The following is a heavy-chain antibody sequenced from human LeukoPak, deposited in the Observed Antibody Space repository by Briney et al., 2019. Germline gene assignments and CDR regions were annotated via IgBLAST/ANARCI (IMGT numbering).Heavy chain of an antibody. V-gene: IGHV3-74*01. Sequence: GGSLRLSCAASGFTFSTYWMHWVRQAPGEGLVWVSRINGDGSTTNYADFVKGRFTISRDNAKNTLFLQMNSLRAEDTAVYYCARRGEATRWYDPWGQGTLVNVSS. J-gene: IGHJ5*02. CDR1: GFTFSTYW. CDR2: INGDGSTT. D-gene: IGHD1-26*01. CDR3: ARRGEATRWYDP.